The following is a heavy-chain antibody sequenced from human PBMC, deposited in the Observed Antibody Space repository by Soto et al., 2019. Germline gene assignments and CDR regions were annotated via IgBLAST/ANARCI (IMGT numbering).Heavy chain of an antibody. CDR2: IWYDGSNK. Sequence: PGGSLRLSCAASGFTFSSYGMHWVRQAPGKGLEWVAVIWYDGSNKYYADSVKGRFTISRDNSKNTLYLQMNSLRAVDTAVYYCARVTATVTPPYYYYYGMDVWGQGTTVTVSS. V-gene: IGHV3-33*01. D-gene: IGHD4-17*01. CDR1: GFTFSSYG. J-gene: IGHJ6*02. CDR3: ARVTATVTPPYYYYYGMDV.